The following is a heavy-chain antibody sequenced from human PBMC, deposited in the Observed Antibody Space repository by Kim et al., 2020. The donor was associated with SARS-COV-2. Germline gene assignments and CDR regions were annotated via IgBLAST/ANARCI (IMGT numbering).Heavy chain of an antibody. Sequence: SETLSLTCTVSGASINSYYWSWVRQPPGKGLEWIGYVYYTGTTSFNPSLKSRVTISLDMSKNQFSLKLNSVTAADTAIYYCARELASHVVDFWGQGTLVTVTS. D-gene: IGHD6-6*01. V-gene: IGHV4-59*01. J-gene: IGHJ4*02. CDR2: VYYTGTT. CDR3: ARELASHVVDF. CDR1: GASINSYY.